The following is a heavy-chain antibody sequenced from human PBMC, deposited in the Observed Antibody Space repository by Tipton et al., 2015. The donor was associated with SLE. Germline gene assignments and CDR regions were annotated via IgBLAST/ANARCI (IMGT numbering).Heavy chain of an antibody. V-gene: IGHV4-59*01. CDR2: TSFSGRT. J-gene: IGHJ4*02. CDR3: ASGRQPARPEY. CDR1: GGSISENF. D-gene: IGHD2-2*01. Sequence: GLVKPSETLSVTCTVSGGSISENFWTWIRQSPGGQLEWLGYTSFSGRTRNNPCLSSRVAMSFQTPENHFSLRGSSVTTADTATYYCASGRQPARPEYWGQGTLVTVSS.